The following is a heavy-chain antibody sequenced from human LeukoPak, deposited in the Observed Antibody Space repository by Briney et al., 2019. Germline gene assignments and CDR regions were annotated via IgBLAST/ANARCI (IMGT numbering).Heavy chain of an antibody. J-gene: IGHJ5*02. CDR2: INHSGST. CDR3: ARGVEYSSSSGPGGWFDP. D-gene: IGHD6-6*01. Sequence: PSETLSLTCAVYGGSFSGYYWSWIRQPPGKGLVWIGEINHSGSTNYNPSLKSRVTISVDTSKNQFSLKLSSVTAADTAVYYCARGVEYSSSSGPGGWFDPWGQGTLVTVSS. CDR1: GGSFSGYY. V-gene: IGHV4-34*01.